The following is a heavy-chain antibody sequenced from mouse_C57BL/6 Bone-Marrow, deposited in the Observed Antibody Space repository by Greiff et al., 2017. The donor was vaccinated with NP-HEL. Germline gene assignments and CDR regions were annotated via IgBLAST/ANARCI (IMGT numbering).Heavy chain of an antibody. CDR3: ARGVLITTVVAPDY. D-gene: IGHD1-1*01. CDR1: GYTFTDYY. Sequence: VQLQQSGPELVKPGASVKISCKASGYTFTDYYMNWVKQSHGKSLEWIGDINPNNGGTSYNQKFKGKATLTVDKSSSTAYMELRSLTSEDSAVYYCARGVLITTVVAPDYWGQGTTLTVSS. J-gene: IGHJ2*01. CDR2: INPNNGGT. V-gene: IGHV1-26*01.